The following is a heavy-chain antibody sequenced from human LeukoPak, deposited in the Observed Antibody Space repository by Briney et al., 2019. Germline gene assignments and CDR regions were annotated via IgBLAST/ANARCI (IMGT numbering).Heavy chain of an antibody. J-gene: IGHJ4*02. V-gene: IGHV6-1*01. D-gene: IGHD6-19*01. CDR1: GDSVSTNSGA. Sequence: SQTLSLTCVISGDSVSTNSGAWTWIRQSPSRGLEWLGRTYYRSKWYRDYAESVTGRITINPDTSKNQFSLQLNSVTPEDTAVYYCARYGLHGHSSVWYSYFVYWGQGMMVTVSS. CDR2: TYYRSKWYR. CDR3: ARYGLHGHSSVWYSYFVY.